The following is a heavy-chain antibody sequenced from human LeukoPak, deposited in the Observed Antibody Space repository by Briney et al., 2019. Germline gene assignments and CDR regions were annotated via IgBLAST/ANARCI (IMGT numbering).Heavy chain of an antibody. CDR3: AKDSVDRYSSYNPGY. CDR1: GFTFSSYG. Sequence: GGSLRLPCAASGFTFSSYGMHWVRQAPGKGLEWVAFIRYDGSNKYYADSVKGRFTISRDNSKNTLYLQMNSLRAEDTAVYYCAKDSVDRYSSYNPGYWGQGTLVTVSS. D-gene: IGHD6-13*01. V-gene: IGHV3-30*02. CDR2: IRYDGSNK. J-gene: IGHJ4*02.